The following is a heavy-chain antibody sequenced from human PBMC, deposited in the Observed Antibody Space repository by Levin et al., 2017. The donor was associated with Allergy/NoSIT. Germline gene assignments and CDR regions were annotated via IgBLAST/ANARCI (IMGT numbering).Heavy chain of an antibody. CDR3: ARKRCSSTSCFLDY. J-gene: IGHJ4*02. Sequence: GESLKISCAASGFSFSNYWMSWVRQAPGKGLEWEANIKQDGSERYYVDSVKGRFTISRDNAKNSLSLQMNSLGAEDTAVYYCARKRCSSTSCFLDYWGQGTLVTVSS. V-gene: IGHV3-7*01. CDR1: GFSFSNYW. CDR2: IKQDGSER. D-gene: IGHD2-2*01.